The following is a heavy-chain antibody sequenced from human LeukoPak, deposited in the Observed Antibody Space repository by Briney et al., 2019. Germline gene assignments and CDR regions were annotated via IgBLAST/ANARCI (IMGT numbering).Heavy chain of an antibody. CDR2: IYHSGST. V-gene: IGHV4-30-2*01. J-gene: IGHJ4*02. Sequence: SETLSLTCTVSGGSLSRGGYYWGWIRPPPGKGLEWIGYIYHSGSTYYNPSLKSRVTISVDRSKNQFSLKLSSVTAADTAVYYCARGHDYVSRWGQGTLVTVSS. D-gene: IGHD4-17*01. CDR1: GGSLSRGGYY. CDR3: ARGHDYVSR.